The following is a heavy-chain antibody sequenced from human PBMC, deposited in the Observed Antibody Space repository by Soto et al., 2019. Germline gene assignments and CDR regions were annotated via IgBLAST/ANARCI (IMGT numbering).Heavy chain of an antibody. CDR1: GASIRSYY. Sequence: SETLSLTCSVSGASIRSYYWHWIRQPPGKGLEWIGHIYYSGNTDYNPSLKSRLAISIDTSKNQFSLKLSSVTAADTAVYFCAREGGESSDGLYYFDSWGQGSLVTVSS. D-gene: IGHD3-16*01. J-gene: IGHJ4*02. CDR2: IYYSGNT. V-gene: IGHV4-59*12. CDR3: AREGGESSDGLYYFDS.